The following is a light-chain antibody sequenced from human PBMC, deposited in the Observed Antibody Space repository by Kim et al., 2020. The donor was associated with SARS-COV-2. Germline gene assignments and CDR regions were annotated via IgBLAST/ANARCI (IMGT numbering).Light chain of an antibody. J-gene: IGKJ5*01. CDR2: LGS. CDR1: QSLRHSNGNTY. Sequence: PACNSFRTSQSLRHSNGNTYLDWYLQKSGQSPQLLMDLGSIQASGAPDRFSGSGSGTDFTLKISRVEAEDVGIYYCMQVTQMPVTFGQGTRLEIK. V-gene: IGKV2-28*01. CDR3: MQVTQMPVT.